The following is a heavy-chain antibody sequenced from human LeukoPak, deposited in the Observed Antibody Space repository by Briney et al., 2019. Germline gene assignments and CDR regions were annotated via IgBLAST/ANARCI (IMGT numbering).Heavy chain of an antibody. CDR2: INPNSGGT. J-gene: IGHJ4*02. V-gene: IGHV1-2*02. Sequence: ASVTVSFKASGGTFISYAISWVRQAPGQGREWVGWINPNSGGTNYAQKFHGRVTMTRDTSISTAYMELSRLRSDDTAVYYCARDIAPDSSSWYRGTFDYWGQGTLVTVSS. CDR3: ARDIAPDSSSWYRGTFDY. CDR1: GGTFISYA. D-gene: IGHD6-13*01.